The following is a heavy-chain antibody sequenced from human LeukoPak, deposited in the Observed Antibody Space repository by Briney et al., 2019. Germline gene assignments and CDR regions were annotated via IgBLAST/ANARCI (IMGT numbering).Heavy chain of an antibody. CDR2: ISSGSSNI. Sequence: GGSLRLSCGASGFTFSDYSMNWVRQAPGKGLEWVSCISSGSSNIYYADSVKGRFTISRDNAKNSLYLQMNSLRDEDTAVYYCARGGMSLTMIVVAFWGQGTLVTVSS. CDR3: ARGGMSLTMIVVAF. J-gene: IGHJ4*02. CDR1: GFTFSDYS. V-gene: IGHV3-21*01. D-gene: IGHD3-22*01.